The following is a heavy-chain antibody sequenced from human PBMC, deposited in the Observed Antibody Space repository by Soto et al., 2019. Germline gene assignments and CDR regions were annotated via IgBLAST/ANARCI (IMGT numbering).Heavy chain of an antibody. V-gene: IGHV4-34*01. CDR2: INHSGST. D-gene: IGHD2-2*01. CDR3: AREGMADPGYCSSTSCPRPPFYMDV. J-gene: IGHJ6*03. Sequence: QVQLQQWGAGLLKPSETLSLTCAVYGGSFGGYYWSWIRQPPGKGLEWIGEINHSGSTNYNPSLKSRVTISVDTSKNQFSLKLSSVTAADTAVYYCAREGMADPGYCSSTSCPRPPFYMDVWGKGTTVTVSS. CDR1: GGSFGGYY.